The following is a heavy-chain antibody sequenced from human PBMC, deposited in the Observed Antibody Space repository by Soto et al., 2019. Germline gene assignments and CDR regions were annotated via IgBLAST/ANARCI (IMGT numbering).Heavy chain of an antibody. D-gene: IGHD3-10*01. Sequence: GSLRLSCAASGFTVSSNYMSWVRQAPGKGLEWVSVIYSGGSTYYADSVKGRFTISRDNSKNTLYLQMNSLRAEDTAVYYCARSVSYYYGSGSLTPPCYFDYWGQGTLVTVSS. CDR2: IYSGGST. CDR1: GFTVSSNY. V-gene: IGHV3-66*02. J-gene: IGHJ4*02. CDR3: ARSVSYYYGSGSLTPPCYFDY.